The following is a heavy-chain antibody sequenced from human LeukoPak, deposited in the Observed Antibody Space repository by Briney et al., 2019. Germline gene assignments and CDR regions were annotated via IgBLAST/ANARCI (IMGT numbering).Heavy chain of an antibody. J-gene: IGHJ4*02. D-gene: IGHD6-19*01. CDR2: IYASRST. Sequence: SETLSLTCTVSGGSITTAGYYWSWIRQPAGKGLEWIGRIYASRSTNYNPSLQSRVTISLDTSKNQFSLKLSSVTAADTAVYYCARPVAGTLIYWGQGTLVTVSS. CDR3: ARPVAGTLIY. V-gene: IGHV4-61*02. CDR1: GGSITTAGYY.